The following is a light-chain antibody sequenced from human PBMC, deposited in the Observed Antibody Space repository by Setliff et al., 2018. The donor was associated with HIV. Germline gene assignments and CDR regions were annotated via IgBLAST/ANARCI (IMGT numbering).Light chain of an antibody. CDR1: SSDVGGYDY. J-gene: IGLJ1*01. V-gene: IGLV2-14*01. Sequence: QSALTQPASVSGSPGQSITISCTGTSSDVGGYDYVSWYQQHPDKAPKLMIYEVSNRPSGVSNRFSGSESGSTASLTISGLQAEDEADYYCNSKTGTITYVFGTGTKVTVL. CDR3: NSKTGTITYV. CDR2: EVS.